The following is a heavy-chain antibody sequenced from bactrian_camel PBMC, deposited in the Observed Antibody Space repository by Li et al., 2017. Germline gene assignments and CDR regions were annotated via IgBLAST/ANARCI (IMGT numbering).Heavy chain of an antibody. J-gene: IGHJ4*01. CDR2: FSPNAVT. V-gene: IGHV3S1*01. CDR3: AADSDVNVPPSLALDSSRYEY. CDR1: DYSFSRY. Sequence: HVQLVESGGGLVQPGGSLRLSCAVSDYSFSRYWAWFRQAPGKERERVAGFSPNAVTDYADSVSGRFTISKDSRGFLNLEMNSLNPEDTATYYCAADSDVNVPPSLALDSSRYEYWGQGTQVTVS. D-gene: IGHD1*01.